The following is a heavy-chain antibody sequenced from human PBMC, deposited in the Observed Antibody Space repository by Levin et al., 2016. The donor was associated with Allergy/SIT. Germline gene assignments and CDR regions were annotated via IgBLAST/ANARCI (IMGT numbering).Heavy chain of an antibody. CDR1: GFTFSDYY. D-gene: IGHD6-13*01. CDR2: ISSSSRSI. Sequence: GESLKISCAASGFTFSDYYMIWIRQAPGKGLEYVSYISSSSRSINYADPVKGRFTISRDNAMNSVYLQMNSLRVEDTAVYYCARSGQQLVGGFDYWGQGALVTVSA. V-gene: IGHV3-11*06. CDR3: ARSGQQLVGGFDY. J-gene: IGHJ4*02.